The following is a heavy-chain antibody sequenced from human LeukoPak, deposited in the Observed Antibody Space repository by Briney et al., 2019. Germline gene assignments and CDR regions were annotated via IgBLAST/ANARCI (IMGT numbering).Heavy chain of an antibody. D-gene: IGHD2-8*01. CDR1: GGSISSSS. J-gene: IGHJ6*02. CDR2: ISSSSSYI. CDR3: ARIKYCTNGVCYLLYGMDV. Sequence: PSETLSLTCTVSGGSISSSSYYWGWIRQAPGKGLEWVSSISSSSSYIYYADSVKGRFTISRDNAKNSLYLQMNSLRAEDTAVYYCARIKYCTNGVCYLLYGMDVWGQGTTVTVSS. V-gene: IGHV3-21*01.